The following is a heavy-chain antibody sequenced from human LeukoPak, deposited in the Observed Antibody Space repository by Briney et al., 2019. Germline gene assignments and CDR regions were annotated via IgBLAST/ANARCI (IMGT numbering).Heavy chain of an antibody. D-gene: IGHD3-22*01. J-gene: IGHJ4*02. CDR3: AKEGFSDSSGAFDS. CDR1: GFTFRSYA. Sequence: GGSLRLSCAASGFTFRSYAINWVRQAPGKGLEWGSGITGSGGTTFYAGSVRGRFTISRDNFKNTVYLQMNSLRAEDTAIYYCAKEGFSDSSGAFDSWGQGALVTASS. V-gene: IGHV3-23*01. CDR2: ITGSGGTT.